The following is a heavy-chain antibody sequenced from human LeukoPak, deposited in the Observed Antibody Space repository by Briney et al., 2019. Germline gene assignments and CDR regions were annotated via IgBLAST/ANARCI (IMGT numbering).Heavy chain of an antibody. CDR1: GGTFSSYA. Sequence: SVKVSCKASGGTFSSYAISWVRQAPGQGLEWMGGIIPIFGTANYAQKFQGRVTITADESTSTAYMELSSLRSEDTAVNYCARDVYGDYYFDYWGQGTLVTVSS. CDR3: ARDVYGDYYFDY. V-gene: IGHV1-69*13. CDR2: IIPIFGTA. D-gene: IGHD4-17*01. J-gene: IGHJ4*02.